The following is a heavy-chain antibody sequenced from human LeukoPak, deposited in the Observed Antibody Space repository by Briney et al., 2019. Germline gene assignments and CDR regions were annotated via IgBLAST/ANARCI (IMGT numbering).Heavy chain of an antibody. CDR3: ARGSDGDYLPDY. J-gene: IGHJ4*02. CDR2: INHSGST. Sequence: SETLSLTCAVYGGSFSGYYWSWIRQPPGKGLEWIGEINHSGSTNYNPSLKSRVTISVDTSKNQFSLKLSSVTAADTAVYYCARGSDGDYLPDYWGQGTLVTVSS. D-gene: IGHD4-17*01. V-gene: IGHV4-34*01. CDR1: GGSFSGYY.